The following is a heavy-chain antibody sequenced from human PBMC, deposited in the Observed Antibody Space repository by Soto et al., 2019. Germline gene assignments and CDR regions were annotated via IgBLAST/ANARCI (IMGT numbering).Heavy chain of an antibody. V-gene: IGHV1-18*01. J-gene: IGHJ6*02. CDR3: ARMGDVPYYYYGMDV. CDR1: GYIFTSYG. CDR2: INGYNGNT. D-gene: IGHD3-16*01. Sequence: QVQLVQSGAEVKKPGASVKVSCKASGYIFTSYGVSWVRQAPGQGLEWLGWINGYNGNTNYGQNFQGRVTMTTDTSTSTAYMELRSLRSDDTAVYYCARMGDVPYYYYGMDVWRQGTTVIVSS.